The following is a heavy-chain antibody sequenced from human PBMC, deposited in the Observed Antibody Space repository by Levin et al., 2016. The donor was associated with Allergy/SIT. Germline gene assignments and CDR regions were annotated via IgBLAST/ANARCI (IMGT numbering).Heavy chain of an antibody. Sequence: SETLSLTCTVSGGSISSSSYYWGWIRQPPGKGLEWIGSIYYSGSTYYNPSLKSRVTISVDTSKNQFSLKLSSVTAADTAVYYCARSPLRWLQLRDYFDYWGQGTLVTVSS. CDR1: GGSISSSSYY. D-gene: IGHD5-24*01. V-gene: IGHV4-39*01. CDR2: IYYSGST. CDR3: ARSPLRWLQLRDYFDY. J-gene: IGHJ4*02.